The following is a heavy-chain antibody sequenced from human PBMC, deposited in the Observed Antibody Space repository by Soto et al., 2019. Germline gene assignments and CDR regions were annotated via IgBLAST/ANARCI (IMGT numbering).Heavy chain of an antibody. Sequence: SVKVSCKASGGTFSSYTISWVRQAPGQGLEWMGRIIPILGIANYAQKFQGRVTITADKSTSTAYMELSSLRSDDTAVYYCARDLGYSDFVVHYWGQGTLVTGSS. CDR2: IIPILGIA. J-gene: IGHJ4*02. CDR3: ARDLGYSDFVVHY. D-gene: IGHD4-17*01. V-gene: IGHV1-69*04. CDR1: GGTFSSYT.